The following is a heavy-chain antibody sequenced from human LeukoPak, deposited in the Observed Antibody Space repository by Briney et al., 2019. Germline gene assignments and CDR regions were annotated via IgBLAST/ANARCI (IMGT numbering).Heavy chain of an antibody. V-gene: IGHV3-23*01. CDR3: ARAEGYGGELDS. Sequence: GGSLRLSCAASGFIFSTSGMTWVRQAPGKGLGWVSTISDNGGSTYYPDSVRGRFTISRDNSKNTLYLQMNSLRAEDTAVYYCARAEGYGGELDSWGQETLVTVSS. CDR2: ISDNGGST. CDR1: GFIFSTSG. J-gene: IGHJ4*02. D-gene: IGHD4-23*01.